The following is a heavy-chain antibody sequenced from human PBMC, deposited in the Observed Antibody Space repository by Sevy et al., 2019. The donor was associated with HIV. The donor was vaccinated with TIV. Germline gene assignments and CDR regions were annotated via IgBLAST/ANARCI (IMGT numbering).Heavy chain of an antibody. CDR2: IYPGDSDT. J-gene: IGHJ6*02. V-gene: IGHV5-51*01. Sequence: GESLKISCKGSGYSFTSYWIGWVRQMPGKGLEWMGIIYPGDSDTRYSPSFQGQVTISADKSISTAYLQWSSLKASDTAMYYCARSYLFCSGGSCYSPICYYYGMDVWGQGTTVTVSS. CDR1: GYSFTSYW. D-gene: IGHD2-15*01. CDR3: ARSYLFCSGGSCYSPICYYYGMDV.